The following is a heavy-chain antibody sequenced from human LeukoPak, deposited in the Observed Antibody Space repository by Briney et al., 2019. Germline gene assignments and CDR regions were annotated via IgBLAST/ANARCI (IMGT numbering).Heavy chain of an antibody. CDR1: GFTFGSYS. CDR2: ISSSSSYI. CDR3: ARAFADGYNSSPFDY. V-gene: IGHV3-21*01. D-gene: IGHD5-24*01. J-gene: IGHJ4*02. Sequence: PGGSLRLSCAASGFTFGSYSMNWVRQAPGKGLEWVSSISSSSSYIYYADSVKGRFTISRDNAKNSLYLQMNSLRAEDTAVYYCARAFADGYNSSPFDYWGQGTLVTVSS.